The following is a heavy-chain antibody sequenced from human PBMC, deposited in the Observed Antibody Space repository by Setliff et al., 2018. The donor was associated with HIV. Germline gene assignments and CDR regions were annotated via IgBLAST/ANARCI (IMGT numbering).Heavy chain of an antibody. D-gene: IGHD2-15*01. Sequence: LRLSCAASGFTFSSYAMSWVRQAPGKGLEWVSSISGTGGTTYYTGSVKGRFTISRDNSENTPYLQMNSLRAEDTAVYYCARDRTCSGGSCYGTWGQGTMVTVSS. CDR2: ISGTGGTT. CDR1: GFTFSSYA. CDR3: ARDRTCSGGSCYGT. J-gene: IGHJ5*02. V-gene: IGHV3-23*01.